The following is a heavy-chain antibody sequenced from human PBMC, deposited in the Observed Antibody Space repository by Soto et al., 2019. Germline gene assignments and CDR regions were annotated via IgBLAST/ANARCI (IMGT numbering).Heavy chain of an antibody. Sequence: EVHLLESGGGLVQPGGSLRFSSVASGFTFSSYAMTWVRQAPGKGLEWVSVISASGSKTYYADSVEGRFTISRDNSKNTLYLQMDSLRVEDTAVYFCAKFRGPESFGGYFDYWGQGALVTVSS. CDR3: AKFRGPESFGGYFDY. J-gene: IGHJ4*02. D-gene: IGHD3-10*01. V-gene: IGHV3-23*01. CDR1: GFTFSSYA. CDR2: ISASGSKT.